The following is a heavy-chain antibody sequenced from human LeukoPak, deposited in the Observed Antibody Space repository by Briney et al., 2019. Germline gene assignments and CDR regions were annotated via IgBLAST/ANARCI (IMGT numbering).Heavy chain of an antibody. CDR2: INHSGST. CDR1: GGSFSGYY. D-gene: IGHD2/OR15-2a*01. J-gene: IGHJ5*02. Sequence: KSSETLSLTCAVYGGSFSGYYWSWIRQPPGKGLEWIGEINHSGSTNYNPSLKSRVTISVDTSKNQFSLKLSSVTAADTAVYYCARVEHFLARFDPWGQGTLVTVSS. V-gene: IGHV4-34*01. CDR3: ARVEHFLARFDP.